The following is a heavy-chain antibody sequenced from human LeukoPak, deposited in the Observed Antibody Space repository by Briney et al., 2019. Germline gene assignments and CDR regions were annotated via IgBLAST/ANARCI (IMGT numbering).Heavy chain of an antibody. D-gene: IGHD3-10*01. CDR3: AKDQYYGSGYAFDI. CDR1: GFTLSSEA. J-gene: IGHJ3*02. CDR2: ISGSGGST. V-gene: IGHV3-23*01. Sequence: GGSLRLSCAASGFTLSSEAMSWVRQAPGKGLEWVSSISGSGGSTYYADSVKGRFTISRDNSKNTLYLQMNSLRAEDTAVYYCAKDQYYGSGYAFDIWGQGTMVTVSS.